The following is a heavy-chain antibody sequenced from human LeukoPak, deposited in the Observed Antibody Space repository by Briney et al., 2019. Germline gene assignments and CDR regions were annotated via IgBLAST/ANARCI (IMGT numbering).Heavy chain of an antibody. CDR2: ISAYNGNT. J-gene: IGHJ6*03. Sequence: ASVKVSCKASGCTFTSYGISWVRQAPGQGLEWMGWISAYNGNTNYAQKLQGRVTMTTDTSTGTAYMELRSLRSDDTAVYYCTRDGVATNTIWWPGGQYYYYYYMDVWGKGTTVTISS. V-gene: IGHV1-18*01. CDR1: GCTFTSYG. D-gene: IGHD5-12*01. CDR3: TRDGVATNTIWWPGGQYYYYYYMDV.